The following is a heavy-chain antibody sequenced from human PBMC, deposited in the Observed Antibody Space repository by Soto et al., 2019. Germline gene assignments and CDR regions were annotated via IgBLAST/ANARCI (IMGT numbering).Heavy chain of an antibody. J-gene: IGHJ1*01. Sequence: SETLSLTCTVSGGSISSYYWSWIRQPPGKGLEWIGYIYYSGSTNYNPSLKSRVTISVDTSKNQFSLKLSSVTAADTAVYYCARGRVVYGDLEYFQHWGQGTLVTVSS. CDR1: GGSISSYY. D-gene: IGHD4-17*01. CDR2: IYYSGST. V-gene: IGHV4-59*01. CDR3: ARGRVVYGDLEYFQH.